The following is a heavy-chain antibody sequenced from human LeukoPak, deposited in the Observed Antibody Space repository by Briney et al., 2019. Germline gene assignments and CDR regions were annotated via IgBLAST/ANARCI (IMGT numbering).Heavy chain of an antibody. CDR1: GFTFSRYS. CDR2: ISSSSSTI. J-gene: IGHJ3*02. CDR3: ARTYDSSGYAFDI. Sequence: PGGSLRLSCAASGFTFSRYSMNWVRQAPGKGLEWVSYISSSSSTIYYADSVKGRFTISRDNAKNSLYLQMNSLRAEDTAVYYCARTYDSSGYAFDIWGQGTMVTVSS. D-gene: IGHD3-22*01. V-gene: IGHV3-48*01.